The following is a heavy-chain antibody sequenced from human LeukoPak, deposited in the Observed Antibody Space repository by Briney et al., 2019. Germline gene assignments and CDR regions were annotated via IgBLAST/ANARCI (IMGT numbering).Heavy chain of an antibody. D-gene: IGHD3-10*01. V-gene: IGHV3-13*01. CDR2: IGTAGDT. J-gene: IGHJ6*02. Sequence: PGGSLRLSCAASGFTFSSYDMHWVRQATGEGLEWVSAIGTAGDTYYPGSVKGRFTISRENAKNSLYLQMNSLRAGDTAVYYCAREGVYGSGAESLYGMDVWGQGTTVTVSS. CDR1: GFTFSSYD. CDR3: AREGVYGSGAESLYGMDV.